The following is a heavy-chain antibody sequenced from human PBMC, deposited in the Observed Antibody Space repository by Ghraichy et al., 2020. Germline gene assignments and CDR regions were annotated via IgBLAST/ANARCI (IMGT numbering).Heavy chain of an antibody. D-gene: IGHD2-21*02. V-gene: IGHV3-64D*06. J-gene: IGHJ4*02. CDR2: ISSNGGST. Sequence: GGSLRLSCSASGFTFSSYAMHWVRQAPGKGLEYVSAISSNGGSTYYADSVKGRFTISRDNSKNTLYLQMSSLRADDTAVYYCVKVGCGGDCALGYWGQGTLVTVSS. CDR1: GFTFSSYA. CDR3: VKVGCGGDCALGY.